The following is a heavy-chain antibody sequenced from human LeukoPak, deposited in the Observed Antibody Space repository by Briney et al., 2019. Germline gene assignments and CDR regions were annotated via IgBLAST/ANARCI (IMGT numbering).Heavy chain of an antibody. CDR3: AKFENGKNAFDV. D-gene: IGHD1-14*01. Sequence: SLRLSCAANGFTFDDYAMHWVRQAPGNGLEWVSGLSWNGDNKVYADSVKGRFAISRDNAKNSLYLQMISLRTEDTALYFCAKFENGKNAFDVWGQGTMVTVSS. V-gene: IGHV3-9*01. CDR2: LSWNGDNK. CDR1: GFTFDDYA. J-gene: IGHJ3*01.